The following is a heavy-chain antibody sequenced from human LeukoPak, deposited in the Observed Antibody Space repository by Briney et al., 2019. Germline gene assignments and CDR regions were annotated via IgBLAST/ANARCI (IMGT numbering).Heavy chain of an antibody. CDR2: ISSNGGST. J-gene: IGHJ4*02. CDR3: ARDAVGGSYYY. CDR1: GFTFSSYG. Sequence: GGSLRLSCAASGFTFSSYGMHWVRQAPGKGLEYVSAISSNGGSTYYANSVKGRFTISRDNSKNTLYLQMGSLRAEDMAVYYCARDAVGGSYYYWGQGTLVTVSS. D-gene: IGHD1-26*01. V-gene: IGHV3-64*01.